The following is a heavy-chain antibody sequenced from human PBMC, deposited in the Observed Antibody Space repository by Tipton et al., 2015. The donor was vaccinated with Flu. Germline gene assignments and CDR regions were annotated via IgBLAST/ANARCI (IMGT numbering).Heavy chain of an antibody. V-gene: IGHV1-2*02. J-gene: IGHJ4*02. CDR3: ARSLAGTTDY. CDR2: IDPNTGGT. D-gene: IGHD6-19*01. CDR1: GYTFSGYY. Sequence: QLVQSGAEVKRPGASVKVSCRASGYTFSGYYIHWMRQAPGQGLEWMGWIDPNTGGTNYARKFQGRVTTARDTSITTAYLDLSGLTSDDSAVYYCARSLAGTTDYWGQGTPVTVSS.